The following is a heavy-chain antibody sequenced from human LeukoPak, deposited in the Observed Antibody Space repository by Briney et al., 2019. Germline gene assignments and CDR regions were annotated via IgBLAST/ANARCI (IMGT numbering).Heavy chain of an antibody. Sequence: GGSLRLSCAASGFTFSSYAVHWVRQAPGKGLEWVAVISYDGSNKYYADSVKGRFTISRDNSKNTLYLQMNSLRAEDTAVYYCAKDRGSSAYYFDYWGQGTLVTVSS. V-gene: IGHV3-30-3*01. J-gene: IGHJ4*02. CDR2: ISYDGSNK. CDR3: AKDRGSSAYYFDY. D-gene: IGHD3-10*01. CDR1: GFTFSSYA.